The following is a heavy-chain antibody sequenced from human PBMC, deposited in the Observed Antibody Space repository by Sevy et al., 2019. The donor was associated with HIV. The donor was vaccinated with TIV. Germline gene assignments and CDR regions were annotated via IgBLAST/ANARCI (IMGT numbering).Heavy chain of an antibody. CDR2: IYHSGNT. J-gene: IGHJ3*02. CDR1: GYSISSDDY. D-gene: IGHD1-7*01. Sequence: SETLSLTCAVSGYSISSDDYWVWIRQPPGKGLEWIGNIYHSGNTYYNPSLKSRVTMSLDTSMNQFSLGLTSVTAADTAVYYCARTLRGNFETRATAFNIWGQGTMVTVSS. CDR3: ARTLRGNFETRATAFNI. V-gene: IGHV4-38-2*01.